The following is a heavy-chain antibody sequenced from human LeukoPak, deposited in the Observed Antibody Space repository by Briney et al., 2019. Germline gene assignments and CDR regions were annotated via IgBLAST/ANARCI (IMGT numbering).Heavy chain of an antibody. V-gene: IGHV1-69*05. J-gene: IGHJ4*02. D-gene: IGHD6-6*01. CDR1: GGTFSSYA. CDR2: IIPIFGTA. Sequence: SVKVSCKASGGTFSSYAISWVRQAPGQGLEWMGGIIPIFGTANYAQKFQGRVTITTDESTSTAYMELSSLRSEDTAVYYCARVGWAPGVDIDTKYSSSMGGGYWGQGTLVTVSS. CDR3: ARVGWAPGVDIDTKYSSSMGGGY.